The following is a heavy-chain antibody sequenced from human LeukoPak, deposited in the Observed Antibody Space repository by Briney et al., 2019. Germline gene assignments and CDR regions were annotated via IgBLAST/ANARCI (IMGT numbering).Heavy chain of an antibody. CDR3: AKVAMVRGVHLYYFDY. J-gene: IGHJ4*02. CDR2: ISGSGGST. V-gene: IGHV3-23*01. D-gene: IGHD3-10*01. Sequence: GGSLRLSCAASGFTFTSYAMSWVRQAPGKGLEWVSVISGSGGSTYYADSVKGRFTISRDNSKNTLYLQMNSLRAEDTAVYYCAKVAMVRGVHLYYFDYWGQGTLVTVSS. CDR1: GFTFTSYA.